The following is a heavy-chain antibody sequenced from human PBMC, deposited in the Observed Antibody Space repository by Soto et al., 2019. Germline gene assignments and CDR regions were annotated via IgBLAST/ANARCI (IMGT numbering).Heavy chain of an antibody. J-gene: IGHJ4*02. V-gene: IGHV1-46*03. CDR3: VRGPSGIGTLYYFDC. CDR1: GYTFTSHY. D-gene: IGHD6-13*01. CDR2: INPSGGGT. Sequence: GASVKVSCKASGYTFTSHYMHWVRQAPGQGLEWMGTINPSGGGTNYPQKFQGRVTVTRDTSTSTVYMELSSLRSEDTAVYYCVRGPSGIGTLYYFDCWGQGALVTVSS.